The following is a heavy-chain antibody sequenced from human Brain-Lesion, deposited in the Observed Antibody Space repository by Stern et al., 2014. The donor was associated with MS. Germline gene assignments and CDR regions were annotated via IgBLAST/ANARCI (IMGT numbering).Heavy chain of an antibody. V-gene: IGHV1-2*02. CDR1: GYIFTGYY. CDR3: ARDQRGITIFGVVTDYYYLGMDV. Sequence: DQLVESGAEVKKPGASVKVSCKTSGYIFTGYYIHWVRQAPGQGLEWMAWINPNNGGRKYAQKFQGRVTMSRDTSISTAYVELSSLTSDDTAVYYCARDQRGITIFGVVTDYYYLGMDVWGQGTTVTVSS. CDR2: INPNNGGR. J-gene: IGHJ6*02. D-gene: IGHD3-3*01.